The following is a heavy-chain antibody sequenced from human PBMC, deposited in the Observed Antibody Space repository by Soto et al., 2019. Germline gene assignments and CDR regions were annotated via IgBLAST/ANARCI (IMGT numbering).Heavy chain of an antibody. J-gene: IGHJ6*02. D-gene: IGHD4-4*01. Sequence: ASVKVSCKASGYTFTGYYMHWVRQAPGQGLEWMGWINPNSGGTNYAQKFQGRVTMTRDTSISTAYMELSRLRSDDTAVYYCAREAVYYYYRMDVWGQGTTVTVSS. CDR1: GYTFTGYY. CDR3: AREAVYYYYRMDV. V-gene: IGHV1-2*02. CDR2: INPNSGGT.